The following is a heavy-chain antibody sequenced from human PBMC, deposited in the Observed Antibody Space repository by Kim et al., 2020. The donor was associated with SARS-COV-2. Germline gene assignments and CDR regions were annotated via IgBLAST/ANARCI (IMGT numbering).Heavy chain of an antibody. CDR2: ISWNSGSI. Sequence: GGSLRLSCAASGFTFGDYAMHWVRQAPGKGLEWVSGISWNSGSIGYADSVKGRFTISRDNAKNSLYLQMNSLRAEDTALYYCAKDIGAYYDFWSGYYQSRGYGMDVWGQGTTVTVSS. V-gene: IGHV3-9*01. J-gene: IGHJ6*02. CDR3: AKDIGAYYDFWSGYYQSRGYGMDV. CDR1: GFTFGDYA. D-gene: IGHD3-3*01.